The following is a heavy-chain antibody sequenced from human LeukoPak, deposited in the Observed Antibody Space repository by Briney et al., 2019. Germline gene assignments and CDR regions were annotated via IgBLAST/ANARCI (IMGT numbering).Heavy chain of an antibody. Sequence: GGSPRLSCAASGFTVSSTYMSWVRQAPGKGLEWVSIIYSGGSTYYADSVKGRFTISRDNSKNTLYLQMNSLRAEDTAVYYCARGGRRGYSYAYWGQGTLVTVSS. D-gene: IGHD5-18*01. CDR1: GFTVSSTY. J-gene: IGHJ4*02. CDR2: IYSGGST. CDR3: ARGGRRGYSYAY. V-gene: IGHV3-53*01.